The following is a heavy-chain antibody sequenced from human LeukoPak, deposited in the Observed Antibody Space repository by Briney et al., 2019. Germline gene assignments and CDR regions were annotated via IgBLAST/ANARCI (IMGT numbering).Heavy chain of an antibody. J-gene: IGHJ4*02. CDR2: ISGGGGTT. Sequence: GGSLRLSCAASGFTLRSYEMIWVRQAPGKGLEWLSYISGGGGTTYYADSVKGRFTISRDNAKNSLYLQMNSLRAEDTAVYYCARDPYDSSGFDYWGQGTLVTVSS. V-gene: IGHV3-48*03. CDR1: GFTLRSYE. CDR3: ARDPYDSSGFDY. D-gene: IGHD3-22*01.